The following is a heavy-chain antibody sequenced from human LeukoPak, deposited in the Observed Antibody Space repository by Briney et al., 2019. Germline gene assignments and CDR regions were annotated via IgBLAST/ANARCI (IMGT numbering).Heavy chain of an antibody. J-gene: IGHJ4*02. CDR2: ISSSTSSSSYI. Sequence: GRSLRLSCAASGFTFSSYGMSWVRQAPGKGLEWVSSISSSTSSSSYISYADSVKGRFTISRDNAKNSLYLQMNSLRAEDTAVYYCARASDPSGFDYWGQGTLVTVSS. D-gene: IGHD6-25*01. CDR1: GFTFSSYG. CDR3: ARASDPSGFDY. V-gene: IGHV3-21*01.